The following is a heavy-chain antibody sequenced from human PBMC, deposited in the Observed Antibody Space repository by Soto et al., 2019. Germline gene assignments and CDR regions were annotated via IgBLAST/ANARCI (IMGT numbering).Heavy chain of an antibody. D-gene: IGHD3-10*01. CDR2: IWFDGNAK. CDR3: ARCVTDSSIGGATDFDC. Sequence: RLSCAASGFIFSNYGMHWVRQAPGKGLEWVAVIWFDGNAKYYADSVRGRFTLSRDNSKNTLYLQMNSLRAEDTAVYYCARCVTDSSIGGATDFDCWGQGTLVTVSS. CDR1: GFIFSNYG. V-gene: IGHV3-33*01. J-gene: IGHJ4*02.